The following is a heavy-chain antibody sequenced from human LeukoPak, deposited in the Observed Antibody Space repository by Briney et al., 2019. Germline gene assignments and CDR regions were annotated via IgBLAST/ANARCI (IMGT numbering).Heavy chain of an antibody. CDR3: ARHVLEISGWWYFDL. J-gene: IGHJ2*01. CDR2: INHIVGT. V-gene: IGHV4-34*01. Sequence: SHTLSLTCAVDGASFSGYYGSSIRQPPGKGLEWIGEINHIVGTTNNPSLKSRVPISVDTSKNHFSLKLTALTPADTAVFYCARHVLEISGWWYFDLWGGGTLVTVS. CDR1: GASFSGYY. D-gene: IGHD2-8*02.